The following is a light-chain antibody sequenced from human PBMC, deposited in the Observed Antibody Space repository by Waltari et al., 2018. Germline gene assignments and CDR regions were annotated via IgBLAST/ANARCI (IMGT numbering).Light chain of an antibody. V-gene: IGKV1-39*01. CDR2: AAF. J-gene: IGKJ2*01. CDR3: QQSHTNPYT. CDR1: QRINSY. Sequence: DIQMTQSPSSLSASVGYRVTFTCRASQRINSYLNWYQQQPGKAPKLLIYAAFNLQGGVTSRFSGSAAGTDFILTISSMQPADFATYYCQQSHTNPYTFGQGTNLQIK.